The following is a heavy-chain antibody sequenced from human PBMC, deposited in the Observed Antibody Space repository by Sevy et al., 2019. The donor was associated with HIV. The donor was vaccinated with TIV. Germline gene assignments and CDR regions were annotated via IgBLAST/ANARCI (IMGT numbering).Heavy chain of an antibody. D-gene: IGHD3-3*01. CDR3: ARTFDFWSTYYTGSYYYYGMDV. CDR2: IWYDGSHK. V-gene: IGHV3-33*01. Sequence: GGSLRLSCVASGFTLSSHGMHWVRQAPGKGLEWVSLIWYDGSHKFYADSVKGRFTISRDNPKNTLYLQMNSLRAEDTAVYYCARTFDFWSTYYTGSYYYYGMDVWGQGTTVTVSS. J-gene: IGHJ6*02. CDR1: GFTLSSHG.